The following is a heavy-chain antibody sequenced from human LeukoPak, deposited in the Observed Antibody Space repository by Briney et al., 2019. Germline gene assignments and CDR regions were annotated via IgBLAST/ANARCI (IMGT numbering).Heavy chain of an antibody. V-gene: IGHV3-74*01. D-gene: IGHD5-12*01. CDR3: ARGGVAPDYYYYYMDV. Sequence: GGSLRLSCAVSGFTFSSYWMHWVRQAPGKGLVWVSRINSDGRRTTYAESVKGRFTISRDNAKNTLYLQMNSLRAEDTAVYYCARGGVAPDYYYYYMDVWGKGTTVTVSS. CDR1: GFTFSSYW. CDR2: INSDGRRT. J-gene: IGHJ6*03.